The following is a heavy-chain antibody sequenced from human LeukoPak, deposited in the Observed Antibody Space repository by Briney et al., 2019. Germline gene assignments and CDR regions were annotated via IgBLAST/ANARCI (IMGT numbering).Heavy chain of an antibody. D-gene: IGHD6-19*01. V-gene: IGHV4-34*01. J-gene: IGHJ4*02. CDR3: ARASEQWLVDY. Sequence: SETLFLTCAVYGGSFSGYYWSWIRQPPGKGLEWIGEINHSGSTNYHPSLKSRVTISVDTSKNQFSLKLSSVTAADTAVYYCARASEQWLVDYWGKGTLVTVSS. CDR2: INHSGST. CDR1: GGSFSGYY.